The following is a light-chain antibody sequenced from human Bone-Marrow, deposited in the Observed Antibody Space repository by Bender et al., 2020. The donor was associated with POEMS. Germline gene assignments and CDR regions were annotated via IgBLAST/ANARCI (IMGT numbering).Light chain of an antibody. CDR1: NSDVGASNF. CDR2: EVR. J-gene: IGLJ2*01. Sequence: QSALTQPPSASGSPGQSVTISCTGTNSDVGASNFVSWYQQHPGNAPKLIISEVRKRPSGVSRCFSGSRDGNTASLTIAGLPPEDEADYYCNSDTSDSTLIFGGGTKLTVL. V-gene: IGLV2-14*01. CDR3: NSDTSDSTLI.